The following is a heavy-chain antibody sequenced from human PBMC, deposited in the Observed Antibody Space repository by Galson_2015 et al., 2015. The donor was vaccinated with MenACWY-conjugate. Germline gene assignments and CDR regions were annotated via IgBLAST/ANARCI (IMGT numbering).Heavy chain of an antibody. CDR1: GGTFSSYA. Sequence: SVKVSCKASGGTFSSYAISWVRQAPGQGLEWMGGIIPIFGTANYAQKFQGRVTITADESTSTAYMELSSLRSEDTAVYYCARDPRFGGYVLKPFDYWGQGTLVTVSS. CDR2: IIPIFGTA. CDR3: ARDPRFGGYVLKPFDY. J-gene: IGHJ4*02. V-gene: IGHV1-69*13. D-gene: IGHD3-10*01.